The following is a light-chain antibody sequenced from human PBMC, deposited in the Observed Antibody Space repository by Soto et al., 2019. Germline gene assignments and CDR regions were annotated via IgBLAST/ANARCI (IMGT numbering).Light chain of an antibody. CDR1: SSNIGAGHH. V-gene: IGLV1-40*01. CDR3: QSHDISLSGPV. CDR2: GNF. J-gene: IGLJ2*01. Sequence: QSVLTQPPSMSGAPGQRVTISCTGSSSNIGAGHHVHWYQQLPGTAPKLLIYGNFNRPSGIPDRFSGSQAGTSASLAITGLQAEDEADYYCQSHDISLSGPVFGGGTKLTVL.